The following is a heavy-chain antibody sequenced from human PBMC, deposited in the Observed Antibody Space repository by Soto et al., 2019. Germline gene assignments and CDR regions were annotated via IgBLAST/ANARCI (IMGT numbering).Heavy chain of an antibody. CDR2: IFISSSYI. D-gene: IGHD1-26*01. V-gene: IGHV3-21*01. CDR3: ARVPYCGSYWSEFDY. J-gene: IGHJ4*02. Sequence: EVQLVESGGGLVKPGGSLRLSCAAFGFTFSSYSMNWVRQAPGKGLEWVSSIFISSSYIYYADSVKGRFTISRDNAKSTRYLQMNSLSADDPAVYYCARVPYCGSYWSEFDYCGQETLVTVSP. CDR1: GFTFSSYS.